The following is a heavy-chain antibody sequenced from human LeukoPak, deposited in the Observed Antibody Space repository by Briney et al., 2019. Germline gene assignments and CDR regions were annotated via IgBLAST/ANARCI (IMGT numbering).Heavy chain of an antibody. CDR2: IYYSGST. D-gene: IGHD3-10*01. Sequence: SETLSLTCTVSGGSISSSSYYWGWIRQPPGKGLEWIGSIYYSGSTYYNPSLKSPVTISVDTSKNQFSLKLSSVTAADTAVYYCARHKGSGSYSYYYYYMDVWGKGTTVTVSS. V-gene: IGHV4-39*01. J-gene: IGHJ6*03. CDR3: ARHKGSGSYSYYYYYMDV. CDR1: GGSISSSSYY.